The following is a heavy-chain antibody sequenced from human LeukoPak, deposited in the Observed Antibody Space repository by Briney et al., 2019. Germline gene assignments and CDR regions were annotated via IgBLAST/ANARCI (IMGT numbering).Heavy chain of an antibody. V-gene: IGHV1-69*04. CDR1: GGTFSSYT. CDR3: ARDHGDRYYDYYYMDV. Sequence: SVKVSCKASGGTFSSYTISWARQAPGQGLEWMGRIIPILGIANYAQKFQGRVTITADKSTSTAYMELSSLRSEDTAVYYCARDHGDRYYDYYYMDVWGKGTTVTVSS. J-gene: IGHJ6*03. CDR2: IIPILGIA. D-gene: IGHD4-17*01.